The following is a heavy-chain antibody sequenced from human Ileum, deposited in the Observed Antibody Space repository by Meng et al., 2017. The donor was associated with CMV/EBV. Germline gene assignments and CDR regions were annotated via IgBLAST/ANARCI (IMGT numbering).Heavy chain of an antibody. Sequence: SGFPLNNYGIHWVRQFPGKGLEWVAVLWYDGSRKYFADSVQGRFSISRDDSKNTVYLQMNSLRAEDTAVYYCARDNDGSSHYSQFDYWGQGTLVTVSS. J-gene: IGHJ4*02. CDR2: LWYDGSRK. V-gene: IGHV3-33*01. CDR1: GFPLNNYG. CDR3: ARDNDGSSHYSQFDY. D-gene: IGHD3-22*01.